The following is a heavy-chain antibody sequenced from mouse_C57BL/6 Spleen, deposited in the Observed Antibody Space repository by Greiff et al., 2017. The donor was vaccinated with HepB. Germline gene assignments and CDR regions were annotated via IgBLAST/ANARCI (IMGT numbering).Heavy chain of an antibody. CDR2: INYDGSST. Sequence: EVNVVESEGGLVQPGSSMKLSCTASGFTFSDYYMAWVRQVPEKGLEWVANINYDGSSTYYLDSLKSRFIISRDNAKNILYLQMSSLKSEDTATYYCARGGLPYYAMDYWGQGTSVTVSS. V-gene: IGHV5-16*01. CDR3: ARGGLPYYAMDY. J-gene: IGHJ4*01. CDR1: GFTFSDYY. D-gene: IGHD2-4*01.